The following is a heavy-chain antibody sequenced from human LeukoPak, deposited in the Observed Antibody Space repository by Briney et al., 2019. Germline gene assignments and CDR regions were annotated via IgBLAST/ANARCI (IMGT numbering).Heavy chain of an antibody. CDR3: ARGVDIVATRGWFDP. V-gene: IGHV3-30-3*01. J-gene: IGHJ5*02. CDR1: GFTFSSYA. CDR2: ISYDGSNK. Sequence: GGSLRLSCAASGFTFSSYAMHWVRQAPGKGLEWVAVISYDGSNKYYADSVKGRFTISRDNSRNTLYLQMNSLRAEDTAVYYCARGVDIVATRGWFDPWGQGTLVTVSS. D-gene: IGHD5-12*01.